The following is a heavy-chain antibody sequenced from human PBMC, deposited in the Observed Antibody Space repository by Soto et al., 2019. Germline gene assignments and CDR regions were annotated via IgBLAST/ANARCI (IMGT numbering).Heavy chain of an antibody. V-gene: IGHV1-18*01. Sequence: QVQLVQSGAEVKKPGASVKVSCKASGYTFTSYGISWVRQAPGQGLEWMGWISAYNGNTNYAQKRQXXXTXXTDTSTSTAYMELRSLRSEDTAVYYCARGENWFDPWGQGTLVTVSS. J-gene: IGHJ5*02. CDR3: ARGENWFDP. CDR1: GYTFTSYG. CDR2: ISAYNGNT. D-gene: IGHD1-26*01.